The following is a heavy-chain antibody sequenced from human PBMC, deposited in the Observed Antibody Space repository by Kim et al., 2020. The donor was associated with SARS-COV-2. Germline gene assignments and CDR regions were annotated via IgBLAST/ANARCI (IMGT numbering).Heavy chain of an antibody. CDR1: GYTFTSYY. CDR2: INPSGGST. D-gene: IGHD2-15*01. CDR3: ARDLSRFVDLWGVVWASPLSEGMDL. V-gene: IGHV1-46*01. Sequence: ASVKVSCKASGYTFTSYYMHWVRQAPGQGLAWMGIINPSGGSTSYAQKFQGRVTMTRDTSTSTVYMELSSLRSEDTSVYYCARDLSRFVDLWGVVWASPLSEGMDLWGHGTTVTVTS. J-gene: IGHJ6*01.